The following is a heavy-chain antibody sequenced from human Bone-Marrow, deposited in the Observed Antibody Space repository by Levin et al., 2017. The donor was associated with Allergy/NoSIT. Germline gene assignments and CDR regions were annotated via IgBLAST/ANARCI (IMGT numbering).Heavy chain of an antibody. CDR1: GFSFWHYT. J-gene: IGHJ5*02. V-gene: IGHV3-48*02. D-gene: IGHD3-22*01. Sequence: GESLKISCAASGFSFWHYTMNWVRQAPGKGLEWVSCISSSGDSTYYADSVKGRFTISRDNAKNSLYLQLNRLRDEDTALYYCARDPARGYYDSSGYSGYHWGQGTLVTVSS. CDR3: ARDPARGYYDSSGYSGYH. CDR2: ISSSGDST.